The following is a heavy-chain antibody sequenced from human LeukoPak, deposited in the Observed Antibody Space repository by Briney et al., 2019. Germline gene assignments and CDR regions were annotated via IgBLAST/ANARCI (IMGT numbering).Heavy chain of an antibody. D-gene: IGHD6-19*01. J-gene: IGHJ4*02. CDR2: ISYDGSNK. CDR3: ARGRDSSGWYEGFDY. CDR1: GFTFSSSA. Sequence: GGSLRLSCAASGFTFSSSAMHWVRQAPDKGLEWVAVISYDGSNKYYADSVKGRFTISRDNSKNTLYLQMNSLRADDTAVYYCARGRDSSGWYEGFDYWGQGTLVTVSS. V-gene: IGHV3-30-3*01.